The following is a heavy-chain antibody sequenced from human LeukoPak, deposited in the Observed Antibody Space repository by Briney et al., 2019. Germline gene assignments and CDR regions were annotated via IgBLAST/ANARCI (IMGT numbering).Heavy chain of an antibody. D-gene: IGHD6-13*01. V-gene: IGHV3-23*01. Sequence: PGGSLRLSYAASGFTFSSYAMYWVRQAPGKGLEWVSGISSSAGNTYYADSVKGRFTISRDNSKNTLYLQMNSLRAEDTAISWFPEGNWGQGNLVTVSS. CDR2: ISSSAGNT. CDR3: PEGN. J-gene: IGHJ4*02. CDR1: GFTFSSYA.